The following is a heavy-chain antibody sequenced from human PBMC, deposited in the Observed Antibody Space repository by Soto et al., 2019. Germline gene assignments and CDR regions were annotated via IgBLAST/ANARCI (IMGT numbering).Heavy chain of an antibody. CDR3: ARDPYYYEGEGYRRFFDY. CDR1: GYSFSAYH. D-gene: IGHD3-22*01. J-gene: IGHJ4*02. CDR2: INPNSGGT. Sequence: ASVKVSCKASGYSFSAYHVHWVRQAPGQGLEWMGWINPNSGGTNSAQKFQGRVTMTRDTYIRTAYMELTKLQSDDTAVYYCARDPYYYEGEGYRRFFDYWGQGTLVTVSS. V-gene: IGHV1-2*02.